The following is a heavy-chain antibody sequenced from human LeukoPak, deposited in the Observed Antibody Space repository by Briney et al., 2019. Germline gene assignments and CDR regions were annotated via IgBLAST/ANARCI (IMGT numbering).Heavy chain of an antibody. Sequence: GGSLRLSCAASGFTFRSYWMSWVRQAPGKGLGWAVNIKQDGSEEYYVDSVKGRFTISRDNAKNSLYLQMNSLRAEDTAVYYCARGAVAGPPLYYFDYWGQGTLVTVSS. D-gene: IGHD6-19*01. J-gene: IGHJ4*02. CDR2: IKQDGSEE. CDR1: GFTFRSYW. V-gene: IGHV3-7*03. CDR3: ARGAVAGPPLYYFDY.